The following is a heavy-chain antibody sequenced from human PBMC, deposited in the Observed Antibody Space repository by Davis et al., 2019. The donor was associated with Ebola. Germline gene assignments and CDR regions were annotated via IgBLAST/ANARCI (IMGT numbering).Heavy chain of an antibody. Sequence: PSETLSLTCTVSGGSISSSSYYWGWIRQPPGKGLEWIGSIYYSGSTYYNPSLKSRVTISVDTSKNQFSLKLSSVTAADTAVYYCARHVVFPDYWGQGTLVTVSS. CDR3: ARHVVFPDY. CDR1: GGSISSSSYY. V-gene: IGHV4-39*01. J-gene: IGHJ4*02. CDR2: IYYSGST.